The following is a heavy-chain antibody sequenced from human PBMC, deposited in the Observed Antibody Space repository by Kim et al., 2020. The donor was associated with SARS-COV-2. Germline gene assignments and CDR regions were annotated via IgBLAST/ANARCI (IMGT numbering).Heavy chain of an antibody. Sequence: ASVKFSCKASGYTFTSYAMHWVRQAPGQRLEWMGWINAGNGNTKYSQKFQGRVTITRDTSASTAYMELSSLRSEDTAVYYCARGKIVATIGPGGDIVVVVAANGGAFDIWGQGTMVTVSS. V-gene: IGHV1-3*01. CDR2: INAGNGNT. CDR1: GYTFTSYA. D-gene: IGHD2-15*01. J-gene: IGHJ3*02. CDR3: ARGKIVATIGPGGDIVVVVAANGGAFDI.